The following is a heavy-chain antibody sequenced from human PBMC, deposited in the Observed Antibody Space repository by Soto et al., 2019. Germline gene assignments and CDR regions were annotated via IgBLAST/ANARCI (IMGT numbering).Heavy chain of an antibody. Sequence: EVQLLESGGGLVQPGGSLRLSCAASGFTFSSYAMSWVRQAPGKGLEWVSAISGSGGSTYYADSVKGRFTISRDHSTDTLYLKMNSLRAEDTDVYYCAKGGRDYDILTGYYKPGWYFDLWGRGTLVTVSS. V-gene: IGHV3-23*01. CDR3: AKGGRDYDILTGYYKPGWYFDL. CDR2: ISGSGGST. J-gene: IGHJ2*01. CDR1: GFTFSSYA. D-gene: IGHD3-9*01.